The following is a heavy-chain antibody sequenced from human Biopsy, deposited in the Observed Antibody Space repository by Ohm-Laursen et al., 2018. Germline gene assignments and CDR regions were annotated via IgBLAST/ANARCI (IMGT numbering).Heavy chain of an antibody. CDR1: GGSIGGGEYY. CDR3: ARGVPHYDGSGFPLAGYWYFDL. CDR2: ISYSATT. Sequence: SETLSLTCTVSGGSIGGGEYYWNWIRQHPGKGLEWIGLISYSATTFYNPSLESLLTISIDTSKNHFSLNLRSVTAADTAVYYCARGVPHYDGSGFPLAGYWYFDLWGRGTLVTVSS. V-gene: IGHV4-31*01. J-gene: IGHJ2*01. D-gene: IGHD3-22*01.